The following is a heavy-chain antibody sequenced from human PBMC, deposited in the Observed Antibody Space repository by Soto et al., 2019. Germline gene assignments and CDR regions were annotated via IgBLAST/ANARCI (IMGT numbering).Heavy chain of an antibody. CDR1: NGSFSVYY. CDR2: INHSGST. CDR3: ARDSTRRGTCDI. J-gene: IGHJ3*02. D-gene: IGHD2-2*01. Sequence: SETLSLTCAVYNGSFSVYYWTWIRQSPGKGLEWIGEINHSGSTNYNPSLKSRVTISVDTSKNQFSLKLSSVTAADTAVYYCARDSTRRGTCDIWGQGTMATVSS. V-gene: IGHV4-34*01.